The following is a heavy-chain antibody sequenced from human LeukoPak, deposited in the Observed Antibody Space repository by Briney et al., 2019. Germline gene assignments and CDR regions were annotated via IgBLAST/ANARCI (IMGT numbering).Heavy chain of an antibody. V-gene: IGHV1-3*01. CDR1: GYTFTSYA. CDR3: ARTPDQLGFGESFPPYFDY. D-gene: IGHD3-10*01. Sequence: ASVKVSCKASGYTFTSYAMHWVRQAPGQRLEWKGWINAGNGNTKYSQEFQGRVTITRDTSASTAYMELSSLRSEDTAVYYCARTPDQLGFGESFPPYFDYWGQGTLVTVSS. CDR2: INAGNGNT. J-gene: IGHJ4*02.